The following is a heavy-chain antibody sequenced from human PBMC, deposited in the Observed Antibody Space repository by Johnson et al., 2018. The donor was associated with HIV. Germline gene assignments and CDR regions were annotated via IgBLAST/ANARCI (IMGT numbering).Heavy chain of an antibody. CDR3: ARGEGRGAFDI. CDR1: GFTFSSYG. D-gene: IGHD3-10*01. J-gene: IGHJ3*02. Sequence: QVQLVESGGGVVQPGRSLRLSCAASGFTFSSYGMHWVRQAPGKGLEWVAVISYDGSNKYYADSVKGRFTISRDNSKNTLYLQMNSLRAEDTALYYCARGEGRGAFDIWGQGTMVTVSS. V-gene: IGHV3-30*03. CDR2: ISYDGSNK.